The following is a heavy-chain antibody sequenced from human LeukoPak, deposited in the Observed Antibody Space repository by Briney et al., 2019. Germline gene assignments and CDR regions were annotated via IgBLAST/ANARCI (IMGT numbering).Heavy chain of an antibody. J-gene: IGHJ4*02. CDR1: GFTFTSSA. D-gene: IGHD7-27*01. V-gene: IGHV1-58*02. CDR2: IVVGSGNT. Sequence: ASVKVSCKASGFTFTSSAMQWVRQARGQRLEWIGWIVVGSGNTNYAQKFQERVTITRDMSTSTAYMELSSLRSEGTAVYYCAAETGDRLRVDYWGQGTLVTVSS. CDR3: AAETGDRLRVDY.